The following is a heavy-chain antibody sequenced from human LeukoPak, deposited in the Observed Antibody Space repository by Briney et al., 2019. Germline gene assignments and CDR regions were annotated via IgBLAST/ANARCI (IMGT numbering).Heavy chain of an antibody. V-gene: IGHV3-21*05. CDR3: ARTGTSNYYFDY. CDR2: ISSSSSYT. CDR1: GITFSSYI. D-gene: IGHD1-1*01. Sequence: GGSLRLSCAASGITFSSYIMDWVRQAPGRGLEWVSYISSSSSYTNYADSVKGRFTMSRDNAKNSLYLQMNSLRAEDMAVYYCARTGTSNYYFDYWGQGTLVTVSS. J-gene: IGHJ4*02.